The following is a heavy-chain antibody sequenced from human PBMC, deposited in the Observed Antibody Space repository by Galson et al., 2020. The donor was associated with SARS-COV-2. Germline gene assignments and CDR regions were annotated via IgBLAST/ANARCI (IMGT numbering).Heavy chain of an antibody. CDR3: ARSVWGGENSYYYYIDV. J-gene: IGHJ6*03. CDR2: IYYSGST. V-gene: IGHV4-59*01. D-gene: IGHD2-21*01. Sequence: SETLSLTCTVSGGSISSYYWSWIRQSPGKGLEWIGYIYYSGSTTYNPSLKSRVTISVDTSKSQFSLKLSSVTAADTAVYYWARSVWGGENSYYYYIDVWGSGTTVTVSS. CDR1: GGSISSYY.